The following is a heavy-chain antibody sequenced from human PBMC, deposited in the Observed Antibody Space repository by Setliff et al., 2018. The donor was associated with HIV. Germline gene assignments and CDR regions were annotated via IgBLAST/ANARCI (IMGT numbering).Heavy chain of an antibody. Sequence: PGESLKISCKGSGYSFTSYWIAWVRQTPGKGLEWMGIIYPGDADTRYSPSFQGQVTISADKSISTAYLQWSSLKASDTAMYYCATWTRAETSENFQHWGQGTLVTVSS. D-gene: IGHD4-17*01. CDR2: IYPGDADT. J-gene: IGHJ1*01. CDR3: ATWTRAETSENFQH. CDR1: GYSFTSYW. V-gene: IGHV5-51*01.